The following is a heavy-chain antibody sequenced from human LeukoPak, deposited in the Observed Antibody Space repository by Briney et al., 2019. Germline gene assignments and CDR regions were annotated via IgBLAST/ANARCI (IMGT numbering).Heavy chain of an antibody. V-gene: IGHV4-39*07. Sequence: SETLSLTCTVSGDSISGSYYHWGWIRQSPGKGLEWIGSIYYSGSTYYNPSLKSRVTISVDTSRNQFSLRLTSVTAADTAVYYCASVIKGYSAYDFIYWGQGTLVTVSS. CDR1: GDSISGSYYH. CDR3: ASVIKGYSAYDFIY. CDR2: IYYSGST. J-gene: IGHJ4*02. D-gene: IGHD5-12*01.